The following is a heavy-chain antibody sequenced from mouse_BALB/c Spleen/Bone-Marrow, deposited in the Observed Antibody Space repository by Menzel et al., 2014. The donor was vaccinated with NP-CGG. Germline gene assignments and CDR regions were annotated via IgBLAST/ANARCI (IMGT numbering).Heavy chain of an antibody. Sequence: DVMLVESGGGLVQPGGSLKLSCAASGFTFSYYTMSWVRQTPEKRLEWVAYISNGGSSTYHPDTVKGRFTISRDNAKNPLYLQMSSLKSEDTAMYYCARDGYDVGGALDYWGQGTSVTVSS. D-gene: IGHD2-2*01. CDR3: ARDGYDVGGALDY. J-gene: IGHJ4*01. V-gene: IGHV5-12-2*01. CDR1: GFTFSYYT. CDR2: ISNGGSST.